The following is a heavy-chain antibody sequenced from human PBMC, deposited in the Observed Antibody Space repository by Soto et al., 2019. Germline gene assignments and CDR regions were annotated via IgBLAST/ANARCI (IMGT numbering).Heavy chain of an antibody. J-gene: IGHJ4*02. CDR3: ARPGEYYDFWCGSFDS. D-gene: IGHD3-3*01. CDR1: GYTFTSYT. Sequence: SVKVSCKASGYTFTSYTMHWVRQAPGQRLEWMGWINAGNGNTKYSQKFQGRVTITRDTSASTAYMELSSLRSEDTSLYVCARPGEYYDFWCGSFDSWGQGTLVTVSS. V-gene: IGHV1-3*01. CDR2: INAGNGNT.